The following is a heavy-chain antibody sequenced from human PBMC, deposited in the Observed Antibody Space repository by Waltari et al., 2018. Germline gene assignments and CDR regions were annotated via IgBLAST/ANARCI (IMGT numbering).Heavy chain of an antibody. Sequence: QVQLVQSGAEVKKPGASVKVSCKASGYTFTSYAMHWVRQAPGQRLEWMGWINAGNGNTKYSQEFQGRVTITADKSTSTAYMELSSLRSEDTAVYYCARDIVVVIGHYYYYYGMDVWGQGTTVTVSS. V-gene: IGHV1-3*03. CDR2: INAGNGNT. J-gene: IGHJ6*02. CDR3: ARDIVVVIGHYYYYYGMDV. CDR1: GYTFTSYA. D-gene: IGHD2-21*01.